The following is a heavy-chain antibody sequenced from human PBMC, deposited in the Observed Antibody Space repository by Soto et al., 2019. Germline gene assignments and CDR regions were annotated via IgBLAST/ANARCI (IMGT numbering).Heavy chain of an antibody. CDR1: GYTFTSYD. J-gene: IGHJ6*02. Sequence: ASVKVSCKASGYTFTSYDINWVRQATGQGLEYLGWMNANSGKKSYVQKFQGRVSMTIDTSTTTAYMELRTLTSDDTAVYYCAKNGQPPYYYYGLDVWGQGTTVTVSS. D-gene: IGHD2-8*01. CDR3: AKNGQPPYYYYGLDV. V-gene: IGHV1-8*01. CDR2: MNANSGKK.